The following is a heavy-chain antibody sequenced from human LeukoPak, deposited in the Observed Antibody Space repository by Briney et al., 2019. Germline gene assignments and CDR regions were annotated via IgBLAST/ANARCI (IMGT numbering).Heavy chain of an antibody. Sequence: GGSLGLSCAASGFTFSSYAMSWVRQAPGKGLEWVSAISNSGGSTYYSDSVKGRFTISRDNSKNTLYLQMNSLRAEDTAVYYCAKGRYSGYDYQWYFDYWGQGTLVTVSS. J-gene: IGHJ4*02. CDR2: ISNSGGST. CDR1: GFTFSSYA. V-gene: IGHV3-23*01. D-gene: IGHD5-12*01. CDR3: AKGRYSGYDYQWYFDY.